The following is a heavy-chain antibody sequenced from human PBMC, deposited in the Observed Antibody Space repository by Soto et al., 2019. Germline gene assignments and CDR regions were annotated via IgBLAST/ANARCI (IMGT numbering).Heavy chain of an antibody. Sequence: PGGSLRLSCAASGFTFSSYSMNWVRQAPGKGLEWVSYIGRGNIYYAESVKGRFTISRDNAKNSLYLQMNSLRAEDTAVYYCARVSNYCLDIWGQGTMVTVSS. CDR1: GFTFSSYS. D-gene: IGHD2-15*01. V-gene: IGHV3-48*01. CDR3: ARVSNYCLDI. J-gene: IGHJ3*02. CDR2: IGRGNI.